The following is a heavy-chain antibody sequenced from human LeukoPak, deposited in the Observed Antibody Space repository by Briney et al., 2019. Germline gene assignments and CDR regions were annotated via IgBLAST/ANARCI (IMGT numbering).Heavy chain of an antibody. V-gene: IGHV1-3*01. Sequence: ASVKVSCKASGYTFTSYGISWVRQAPGQGLEWMGWINAGNGNTKYSQKFQGRVTITRDTSASTAYMELSSLRSEDTAVYYCAVRGSGGWFDPWGQGTLVTVSS. D-gene: IGHD3-10*01. J-gene: IGHJ5*02. CDR3: AVRGSGGWFDP. CDR1: GYTFTSYG. CDR2: INAGNGNT.